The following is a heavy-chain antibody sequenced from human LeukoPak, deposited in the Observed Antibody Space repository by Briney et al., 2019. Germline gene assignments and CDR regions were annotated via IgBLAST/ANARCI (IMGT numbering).Heavy chain of an antibody. CDR3: ARERRTMVRGVISFLSFDP. CDR2: IYHSGST. V-gene: IGHV4-38-2*02. CDR1: GYSISSGYY. Sequence: PSETLSLTCTVSGYSISSGYYWGWIRQPPGKGLEWIGSIYHSGSTYYNPSLKSRVTISVDTSKNQFSLKLTSVTAADTAVYYCARERRTMVRGVISFLSFDPWGQGTLVTVSS. J-gene: IGHJ5*02. D-gene: IGHD3-10*01.